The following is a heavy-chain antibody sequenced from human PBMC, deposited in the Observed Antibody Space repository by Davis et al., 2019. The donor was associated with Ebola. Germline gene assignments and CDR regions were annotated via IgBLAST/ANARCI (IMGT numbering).Heavy chain of an antibody. Sequence: AASVKVSCKASGYTFTSYGISWVRQAPGQGLEWMGWINPNSGGTNYAQKFQGWVTMTRDTSISTAYMELSRLRSDDTAVYYCARGRKLSSGWLNWFDPWGQGTLVTVSS. CDR1: GYTFTSYG. CDR3: ARGRKLSSGWLNWFDP. J-gene: IGHJ5*02. CDR2: INPNSGGT. D-gene: IGHD6-19*01. V-gene: IGHV1-2*04.